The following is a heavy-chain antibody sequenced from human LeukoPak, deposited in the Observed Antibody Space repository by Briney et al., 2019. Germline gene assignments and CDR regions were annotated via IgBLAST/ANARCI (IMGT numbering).Heavy chain of an antibody. Sequence: PGGSLRLSCAASGFTFSSYGMHWVRQAPGKGLEWVSGFGGSGDSTYYADSVKGRLTISRDNSKNTLHLQMNSLRSEDTAVYYWAKGPLCGESCYYFDYWGQGTLVTVSS. CDR2: FGGSGDST. V-gene: IGHV3-23*01. CDR3: AKGPLCGESCYYFDY. CDR1: GFTFSSYG. J-gene: IGHJ4*02. D-gene: IGHD3-16*01.